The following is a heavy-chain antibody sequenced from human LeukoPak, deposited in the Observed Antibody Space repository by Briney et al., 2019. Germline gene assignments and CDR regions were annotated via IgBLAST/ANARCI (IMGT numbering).Heavy chain of an antibody. CDR3: ARFLNSSPGDY. D-gene: IGHD6-13*01. J-gene: IGHJ4*02. Sequence: GSLRLSSAPSGLTPSSNYMSSVRQAPGKGLGWVSVIYRGGSTYYADSVNGRFTISRDNSKNTLYLQMNSLRAEDTAVYYCARFLNSSPGDYRGQGTLVTVSS. CDR2: IYRGGST. CDR1: GLTPSSNY. V-gene: IGHV3-66*01.